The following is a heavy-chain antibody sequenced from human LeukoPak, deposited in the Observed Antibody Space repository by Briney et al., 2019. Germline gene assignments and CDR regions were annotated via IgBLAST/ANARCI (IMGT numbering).Heavy chain of an antibody. D-gene: IGHD6-19*01. CDR1: GYTFTSYD. V-gene: IGHV1-18*01. CDR2: ISAYNGTT. J-gene: IGHJ3*02. CDR3: ARAMYSSGVVSAFDI. Sequence: ASVKVSCKASGYTFTSYDINWVRQAPGQGLEWMGWISAYNGTTNYAQKLQGRVTMTTDTSTSTAYMELRSLRSDDTAVYYCARAMYSSGVVSAFDIWGQGTVVTVSS.